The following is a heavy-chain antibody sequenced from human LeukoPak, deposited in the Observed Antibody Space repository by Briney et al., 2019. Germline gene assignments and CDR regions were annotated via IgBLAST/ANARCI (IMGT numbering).Heavy chain of an antibody. Sequence: GGSLRLSCAASGFTFSSYAMSWVRQAPGKGLEWLSAISGSGGSTYYADSVKGRFTISRDNSKNTLYLQMNSLRAEDTAVYYCAKDGFYCSSTSCYGDYWGQGTLVTVSS. CDR3: AKDGFYCSSTSCYGDY. CDR2: ISGSGGST. J-gene: IGHJ4*02. CDR1: GFTFSSYA. D-gene: IGHD2-2*01. V-gene: IGHV3-23*01.